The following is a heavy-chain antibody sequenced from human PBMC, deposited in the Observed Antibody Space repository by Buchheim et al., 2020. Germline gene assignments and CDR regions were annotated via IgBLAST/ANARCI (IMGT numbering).Heavy chain of an antibody. CDR2: INHSGST. J-gene: IGHJ6*03. V-gene: IGHV4-34*01. CDR3: ARPKSEYSSGWYGNDYMDV. D-gene: IGHD6-19*01. CDR1: GGSFSGYY. Sequence: QVQLQQWGAGLLKPSETLSLTCAVYGGSFSGYYWSWIRQPPGKGLEWIGEINHSGSTNYNPSLKSRVTIPVDTSKNQFSLKLSSVTAADTAVYYCARPKSEYSSGWYGNDYMDVWGKGTT.